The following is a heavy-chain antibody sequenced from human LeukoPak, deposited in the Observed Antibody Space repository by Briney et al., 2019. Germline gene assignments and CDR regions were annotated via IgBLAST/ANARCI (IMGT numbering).Heavy chain of an antibody. V-gene: IGHV3-48*01. D-gene: IGHD5-18*01. CDR3: AKAPGGDTAMVRGYIVY. Sequence: GGSLRLSCAASGFTFSSYSMNWVRQAPGKGLEWVSYISSSSSTIYYADSVKGRFTISRDNSKNTLYLQMNSLRAEDTAVYYCAKAPGGDTAMVRGYIVYWGQGTLVTVSS. CDR1: GFTFSSYS. J-gene: IGHJ4*02. CDR2: ISSSSSTI.